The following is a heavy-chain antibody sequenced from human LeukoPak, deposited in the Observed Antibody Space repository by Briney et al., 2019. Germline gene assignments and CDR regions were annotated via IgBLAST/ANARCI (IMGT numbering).Heavy chain of an antibody. CDR3: ASMPIVVVVAATPAGGN. D-gene: IGHD2-15*01. Sequence: PSETLSLTCTVSGGSISSSSYYWGWIRQPPGKGLEWIGSIYYSGSTYYNPSLKSRVTISVDTSKNQFSLKLSSVTAADTAVYYCASMPIVVVVAATPAGGNWGQGTLVTVSS. CDR1: GGSISSSSYY. J-gene: IGHJ4*02. V-gene: IGHV4-39*01. CDR2: IYYSGST.